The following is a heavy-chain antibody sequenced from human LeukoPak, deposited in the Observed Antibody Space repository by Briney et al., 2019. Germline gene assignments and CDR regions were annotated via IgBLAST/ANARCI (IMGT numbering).Heavy chain of an antibody. Sequence: SETLSLTCAVYGGSFSGYYWSWIRQPPGKGLEWIGEINHSGSTNHNPSLKSRVTISVDTSKNQFSLKLSSVTAADTAVYYCARARRVTMVRGVIFDYWGQGTLVTVSS. CDR1: GGSFSGYY. V-gene: IGHV4-34*01. D-gene: IGHD3-10*01. J-gene: IGHJ4*02. CDR2: INHSGST. CDR3: ARARRVTMVRGVIFDY.